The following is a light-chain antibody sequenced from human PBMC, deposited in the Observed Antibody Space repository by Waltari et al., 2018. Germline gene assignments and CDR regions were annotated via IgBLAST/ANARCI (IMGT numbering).Light chain of an antibody. CDR1: RTDVGGYDR. Sequence: QSALTRPRPGPGSPGQSFTISCTGTRTDVGGYDRVSWYQQHPGEGPKLLIYEVNTRLSGVPDRFSASKSGTTASLTISALRTEDDADYSCFSYAGGPRIFGGGTKLTVL. J-gene: IGLJ2*01. CDR3: FSYAGGPRI. CDR2: EVN. V-gene: IGLV2-11*01.